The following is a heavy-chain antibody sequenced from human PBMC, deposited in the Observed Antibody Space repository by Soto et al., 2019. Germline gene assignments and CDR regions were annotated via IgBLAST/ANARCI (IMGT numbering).Heavy chain of an antibody. Sequence: PSETQSVMCIVSGGSISGSHWRWIRQYPGKGLEWLGYVYYTGSTNYSPTLRSRVSISVDTSKNEFSLRLSSVTAADTAVYFCARSVAVPGAHIDYWGQGTQVTVSS. CDR1: GGSISGSH. CDR2: VYYTGST. J-gene: IGHJ4*02. CDR3: ARSVAVPGAHIDY. D-gene: IGHD6-19*01. V-gene: IGHV4-59*01.